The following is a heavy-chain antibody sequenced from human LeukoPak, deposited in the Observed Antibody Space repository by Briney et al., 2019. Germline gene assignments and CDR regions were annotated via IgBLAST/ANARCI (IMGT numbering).Heavy chain of an antibody. V-gene: IGHV4-34*01. Sequence: SETLSLTCAVYGGSFSGYYWSWIRQPPGKGLEWIGEINHSGSTNYNPSLKSRVTISVDTSKNQFSLKLSSVTAADTAVYYCARRWRWLQGAFDIWGQGTMVTVSS. J-gene: IGHJ3*02. CDR3: ARRWRWLQGAFDI. CDR2: INHSGST. D-gene: IGHD5-24*01. CDR1: GGSFSGYY.